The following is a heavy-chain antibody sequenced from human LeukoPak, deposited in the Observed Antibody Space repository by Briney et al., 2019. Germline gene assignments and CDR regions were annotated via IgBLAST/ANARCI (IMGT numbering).Heavy chain of an antibody. J-gene: IGHJ6*03. V-gene: IGHV1-2*02. CDR3: ARDDNTAMAPAYMGV. D-gene: IGHD5-18*01. Sequence: GASVKVSCKASGYTFTGYYMHWVRQAPGQGLEWMGWINPNSGGTNYAQKFQGRVTMTRDTSISTAYMELSRLRSDDTAVYYCARDDNTAMAPAYMGVWGKGTTVTVSS. CDR1: GYTFTGYY. CDR2: INPNSGGT.